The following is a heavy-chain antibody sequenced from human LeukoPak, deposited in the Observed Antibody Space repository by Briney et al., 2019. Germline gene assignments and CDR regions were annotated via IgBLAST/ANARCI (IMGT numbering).Heavy chain of an antibody. CDR2: IYSDGST. J-gene: IGHJ6*02. V-gene: IGHV3-53*01. CDR3: ARDSPRVGMDV. Sequence: GGSLRLSCAASGFTVSSSYMSWVRQAPGKGLEWVSVIYSDGSTSYADSVKGRFTISRDNSKNTLYFQMNSLRAEDTAVYYCARDSPRVGMDVWGQGTTVTVSS. CDR1: GFTVSSSY.